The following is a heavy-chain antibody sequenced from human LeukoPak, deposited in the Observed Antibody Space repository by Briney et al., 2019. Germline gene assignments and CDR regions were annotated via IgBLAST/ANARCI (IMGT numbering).Heavy chain of an antibody. CDR3: AREISPYYRTYYYYGMDV. CDR1: GFTFNNYA. Sequence: GGSLRLSCAASGFTFNNYAMSWVRQAPGAGLEWVSAISGGGDSTYYADSVKGRFTISRDNSKNTLYLQMNSLRAEDTAVYYCAREISPYYRTYYYYGMDVWGQGTTVTVSS. CDR2: ISGGGDST. D-gene: IGHD3-22*01. V-gene: IGHV3-23*01. J-gene: IGHJ6*02.